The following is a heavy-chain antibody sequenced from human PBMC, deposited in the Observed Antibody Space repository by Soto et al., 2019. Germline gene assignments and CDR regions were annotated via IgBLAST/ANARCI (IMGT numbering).Heavy chain of an antibody. CDR2: INAGNGNT. CDR1: GYNFTIYA. Sequence: DSVKVSCKASGYNFTIYAMHSVRQAPGQRLEWMGWINAGNGNTKYSQKFQGRFTITRDTSASTAYMELSSLRSEDTAVYYCASPDYDFWSGYSPYYYYGMDVWGQGTTVTVYS. D-gene: IGHD3-3*01. J-gene: IGHJ6*02. CDR3: ASPDYDFWSGYSPYYYYGMDV. V-gene: IGHV1-3*01.